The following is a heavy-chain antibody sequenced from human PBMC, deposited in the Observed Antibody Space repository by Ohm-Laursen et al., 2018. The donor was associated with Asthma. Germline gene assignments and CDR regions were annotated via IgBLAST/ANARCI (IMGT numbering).Heavy chain of an antibody. D-gene: IGHD6-13*01. CDR3: ARDLSGYSSSWYGLDP. CDR2: IYNSGST. V-gene: IGHV4-59*01. J-gene: IGHJ5*02. CDR1: GGSISSYY. Sequence: SDTLSLTCTVSGGSISSYYWSWIRQPPGKGLEWIGYIYNSGSTKYNPSLKSRVTISVDTSKNQFSLKLSSVTAADTAVYYCARDLSGYSSSWYGLDPWGQGTLVTVSS.